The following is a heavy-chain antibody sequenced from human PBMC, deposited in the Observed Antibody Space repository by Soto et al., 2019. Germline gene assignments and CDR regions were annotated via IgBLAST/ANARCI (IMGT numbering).Heavy chain of an antibody. CDR2: IYPGDSDT. D-gene: IGHD2-2*01. CDR3: ARSFQLLLDSLAFDI. Sequence: PGESLKISCMGSGYKVSTWHNFTSYWIAWVRQMPGEGLEWMGIIYPGDSDTRYSPSFQGQVTISADKSINSVYLQWSSLKASDTAMYYCARSFQLLLDSLAFDIWGQGTMVTVSS. J-gene: IGHJ3*02. V-gene: IGHV5-51*01. CDR1: GYKVSTWHNFTSYW.